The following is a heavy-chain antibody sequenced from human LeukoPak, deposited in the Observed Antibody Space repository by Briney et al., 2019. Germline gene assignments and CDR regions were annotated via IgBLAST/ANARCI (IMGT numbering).Heavy chain of an antibody. CDR2: ISSSGST. V-gene: IGHV4-61*02. CDR1: GDSISSGDYY. D-gene: IGHD2-15*01. Sequence: SQTLSLTCTVSGDSISSGDYYWSWIRQPAGKGLEWIGRISSSGSTNYNPSLKSRVTISVDTSKNQFSLKLSSVTAADTAVYYCARDQCSGGSCWFDPWGQGTLVTVSS. CDR3: ARDQCSGGSCWFDP. J-gene: IGHJ5*02.